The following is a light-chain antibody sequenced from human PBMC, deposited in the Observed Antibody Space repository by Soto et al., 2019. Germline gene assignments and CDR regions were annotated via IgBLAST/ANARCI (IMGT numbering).Light chain of an antibody. CDR2: AAS. J-gene: IGKJ4*01. Sequence: DTQMTRSPYSVSASVGDRVTITCRASQGISSWLAWYQQKPGKAPKLLIYAASSLQSGVPSRFSGSGSGTDFTLTIISLQPEDFTTYYCQLSSCTPPTFGGGTNVDIK. CDR3: QLSSCTPPT. CDR1: QGISSW. V-gene: IGKV1-12*01.